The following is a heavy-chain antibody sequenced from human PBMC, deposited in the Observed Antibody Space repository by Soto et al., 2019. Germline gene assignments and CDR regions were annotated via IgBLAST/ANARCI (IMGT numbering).Heavy chain of an antibody. CDR2: IYPGDSDT. Sequence: GESLKISCRGSGYSFTSYWIGWVRQMPGKVLEWMGIIYPGDSDTRYSPSFQGQVTISADKSISTAYLQWSSLKASDTAMYYCARGKSGSSYGMDVWGQGTTVNVSS. D-gene: IGHD2-15*01. CDR1: GYSFTSYW. CDR3: ARGKSGSSYGMDV. V-gene: IGHV5-51*01. J-gene: IGHJ6*02.